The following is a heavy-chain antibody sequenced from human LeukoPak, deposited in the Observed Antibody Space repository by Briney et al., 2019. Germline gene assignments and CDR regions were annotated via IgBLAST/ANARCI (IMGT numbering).Heavy chain of an antibody. CDR2: INDNGSTR. Sequence: PGGSLRLSCGASGFTFSNYAMSWVRQAPGKGLEWVSGINDNGSTRFYAASVKGRFTSSRDNPKNTLYLQMNSLRAEDTAMYFCASAAADTKRANDHWGQGTLVTVSS. V-gene: IGHV3-23*01. J-gene: IGHJ4*02. CDR3: ASAAADTKRANDH. D-gene: IGHD6-13*01. CDR1: GFTFSNYA.